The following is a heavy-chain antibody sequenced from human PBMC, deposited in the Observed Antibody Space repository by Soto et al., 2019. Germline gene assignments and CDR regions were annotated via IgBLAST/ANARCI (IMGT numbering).Heavy chain of an antibody. V-gene: IGHV1-69*13. CDR3: ARVPLVQPHYYYYGMDV. D-gene: IGHD6-13*01. CDR1: GGTFSSYA. J-gene: IGHJ6*02. CDR2: IIPIFGTA. Sequence: GASVKVSCKASGGTFSSYAISWVRQAPGQGLEWMGGIIPIFGTANYAQKFQGRVTITADESTSTAYMELSSLRSEDTAVYYCARVPLVQPHYYYYGMDVWGQGTTVTVSS.